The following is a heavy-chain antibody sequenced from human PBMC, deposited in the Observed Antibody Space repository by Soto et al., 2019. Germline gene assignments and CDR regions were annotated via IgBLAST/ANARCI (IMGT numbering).Heavy chain of an antibody. J-gene: IGHJ4*02. D-gene: IGHD6-13*01. CDR3: ARVINQQLGGTGDY. CDR2: ISSGSSYI. V-gene: IGHV3-21*01. Sequence: EVQLVESGGGLVQPGGSLRLSCAASGFTFSTYTMKWVRQAPGKGLEWVSSISSGSSYIYYADSVRGRFTISRDNAKNSLFLQVNNLRAEDTAVYYCARVINQQLGGTGDYWGQGTLVTVSS. CDR1: GFTFSTYT.